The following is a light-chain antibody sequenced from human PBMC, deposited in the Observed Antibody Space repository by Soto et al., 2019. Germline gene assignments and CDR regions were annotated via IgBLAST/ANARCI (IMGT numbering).Light chain of an antibody. V-gene: IGKV3-20*01. CDR2: GAS. J-gene: IGKJ4*01. Sequence: DIVLTQSPGTLSLSPGERANLSCRASQPVAKNYLAWYEQQPGQAPRLLIFGASSRATGIPDRFSGSGSGTDFTLTINRLEPEDFAVYYCQQYASAPLTFGGGTKVEIK. CDR1: QPVAKNY. CDR3: QQYASAPLT.